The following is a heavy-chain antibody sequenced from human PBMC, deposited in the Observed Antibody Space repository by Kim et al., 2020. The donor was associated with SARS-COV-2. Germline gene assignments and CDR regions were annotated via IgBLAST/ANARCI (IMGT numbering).Heavy chain of an antibody. D-gene: IGHD3-9*01. V-gene: IGHV4-34*01. CDR2: INHSGST. Sequence: SETLSLTCAVYGGSFSGYYWSWIRQPPGKGLEWIGEINHSGSTNYNPSLKSRVTISVDTSKNQFSLKLSSVTAADTAVYYCARVPSDYDILTGYYTWSSWFDPWGQGTLVTVSS. J-gene: IGHJ5*02. CDR3: ARVPSDYDILTGYYTWSSWFDP. CDR1: GGSFSGYY.